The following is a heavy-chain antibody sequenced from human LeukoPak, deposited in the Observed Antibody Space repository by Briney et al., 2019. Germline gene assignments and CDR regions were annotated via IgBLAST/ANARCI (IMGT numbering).Heavy chain of an antibody. V-gene: IGHV3-23*01. CDR2: ISGSGGST. J-gene: IGHJ5*02. CDR3: ASDLGPAVAEP. Sequence: GGSLRLSCAASGFTFSSYAMSWVRQAPGKGLEWVSAISGSGGSTYYADSVKGRFTISGDNSKNTLYLQMNSLRAEDTAVYYCASDLGPAVAEPWGQGTLVTVSS. CDR1: GFTFSSYA. D-gene: IGHD6-19*01.